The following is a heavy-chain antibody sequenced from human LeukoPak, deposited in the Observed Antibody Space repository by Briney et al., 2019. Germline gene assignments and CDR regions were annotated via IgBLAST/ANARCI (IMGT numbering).Heavy chain of an antibody. V-gene: IGHV1-2*02. Sequence: ASVKVSCKASGYTFTGYYMHWVRQAPGQGLEWMGWINPNSGGTNYAQKFQGRVTMTRDTSISTAYMELSSLRSEDTAVYYCARDLGGYYGSGSYPYWGQGTLVTVSS. J-gene: IGHJ4*02. CDR2: INPNSGGT. D-gene: IGHD3-10*01. CDR1: GYTFTGYY. CDR3: ARDLGGYYGSGSYPY.